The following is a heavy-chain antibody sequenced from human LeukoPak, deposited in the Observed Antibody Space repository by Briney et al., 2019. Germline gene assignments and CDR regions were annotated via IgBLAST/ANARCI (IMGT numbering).Heavy chain of an antibody. D-gene: IGHD6-6*01. Sequence: KSSETLSLTCTVSGGSISTYYWNWIRLPPGKGLEWIGYIYHSGSTNYNPSLQSRATISVDTSKNQFSLNLNSVTAADTAVYYCARGGAARLHFQNWGQGTLVTVSS. CDR1: GGSISTYY. CDR2: IYHSGST. J-gene: IGHJ1*01. V-gene: IGHV4-59*01. CDR3: ARGGAARLHFQN.